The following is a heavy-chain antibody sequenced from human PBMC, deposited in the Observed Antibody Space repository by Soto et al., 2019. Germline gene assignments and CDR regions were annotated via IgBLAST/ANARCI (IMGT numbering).Heavy chain of an antibody. J-gene: IGHJ5*02. Sequence: QVQLVQSGAEVKKPGASVKVSCKASGYTFTSYGISWVRQAPGQGLEWMGWISAYNGNTNYAQKLQGRVTMTTDTATSTAYMELRSLRSDDTAVYYCARMFPEGGDILTGYYWFDPWGQGTLVTVSS. CDR2: ISAYNGNT. D-gene: IGHD3-9*01. CDR1: GYTFTSYG. V-gene: IGHV1-18*01. CDR3: ARMFPEGGDILTGYYWFDP.